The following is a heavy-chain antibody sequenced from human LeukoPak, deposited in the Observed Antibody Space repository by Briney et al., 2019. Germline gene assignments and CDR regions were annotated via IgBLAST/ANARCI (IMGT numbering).Heavy chain of an antibody. CDR1: GFTFSSYA. J-gene: IGHJ4*02. Sequence: GGSLRLSCAVSGFTFSSYAMSWVRQAPGKGLEWVSAISGSGGSTYYADSVKGRFTISRDNSKNTLYLQMNSLRAEDTAVYYCAKARGETRGYSYGPSDYWGQGTLVTVSS. CDR3: AKARGETRGYSYGPSDY. D-gene: IGHD5-18*01. CDR2: ISGSGGST. V-gene: IGHV3-23*01.